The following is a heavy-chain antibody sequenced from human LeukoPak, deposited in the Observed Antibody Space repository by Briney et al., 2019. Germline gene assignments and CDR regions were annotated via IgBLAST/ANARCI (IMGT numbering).Heavy chain of an antibody. CDR1: GFTFSSYG. CDR3: AKGTPSFSSWRPDY. V-gene: IGHV3-30*02. J-gene: IGHJ4*02. Sequence: GGSLRLSCAASGFTFSSYGMHWVRQAPGKGLEWVAFIRYDGSNKYYADSVKGRFTISRDNSKNTLYLQMNSLRAEDTAVYYCAKGTPSFSSWRPDYWGQGTLVTVSS. CDR2: IRYDGSNK. D-gene: IGHD6-13*01.